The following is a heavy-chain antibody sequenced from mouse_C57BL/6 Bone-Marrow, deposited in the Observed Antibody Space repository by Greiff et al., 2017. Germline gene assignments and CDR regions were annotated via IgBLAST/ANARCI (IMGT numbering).Heavy chain of an antibody. Sequence: CKATGYTFTGYWIEWVKQRPGHGLEWIGEILPGSGSTNYNEKFKGKATFTADTSSNTAYMQLSSLTTEDSAIYYCARGEYSNYFYWYFDVWGKGPRSPSPQ. CDR1: GYTFTGYW. CDR3: ARGEYSNYFYWYFDV. CDR2: ILPGSGST. D-gene: IGHD2-5*01. V-gene: IGHV1-9*01. J-gene: IGHJ1*03.